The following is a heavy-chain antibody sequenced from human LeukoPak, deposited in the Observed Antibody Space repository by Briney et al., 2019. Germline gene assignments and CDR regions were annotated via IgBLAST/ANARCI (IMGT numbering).Heavy chain of an antibody. V-gene: IGHV3-30*18. D-gene: IGHD3-22*01. J-gene: IGHJ3*02. Sequence: GRSLRLSCAASGFTFSSYGMHWVRQAPGKGLEWVAVISYDGSNKYYADSVKGRFTISRDNSKNTLYLQMNSLRAEDTAVYYCAKLVDSNGYYSYDAFDIWGQGTMVTVSS. CDR3: AKLVDSNGYYSYDAFDI. CDR1: GFTFSSYG. CDR2: ISYDGSNK.